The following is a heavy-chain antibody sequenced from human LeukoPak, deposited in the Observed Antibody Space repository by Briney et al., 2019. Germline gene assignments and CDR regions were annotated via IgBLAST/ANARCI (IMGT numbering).Heavy chain of an antibody. CDR2: IIPIFGTA. Sequence: SVKVSCKAPGGTFSSYAISWVRQAPGQGLEWMGGIIPIFGTANYAQKFQGRVTITADKSTSTAYMELGSLRSEDTAVYYCARSHGYGDYVPNFDYWGQGTLVTVSS. J-gene: IGHJ4*02. D-gene: IGHD4-17*01. CDR3: ARSHGYGDYVPNFDY. V-gene: IGHV1-69*06. CDR1: GGTFSSYA.